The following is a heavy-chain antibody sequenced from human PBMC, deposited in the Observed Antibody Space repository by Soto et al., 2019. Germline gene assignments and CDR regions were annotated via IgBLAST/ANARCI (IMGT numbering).Heavy chain of an antibody. CDR2: IYPGDSDT. J-gene: IGHJ2*01. CDR3: ARTLKYSGYDYPGYFDL. Sequence: GESLKISRKGSGYSFTRYWIGWVRQMPGKSLEWMGIIYPGDSDTRYSPSFQGQVTISADKSISTAYLQWSSLKASDTAMYYCARTLKYSGYDYPGYFDLWGRGTLVTVSS. CDR1: GYSFTRYW. V-gene: IGHV5-51*01. D-gene: IGHD5-12*01.